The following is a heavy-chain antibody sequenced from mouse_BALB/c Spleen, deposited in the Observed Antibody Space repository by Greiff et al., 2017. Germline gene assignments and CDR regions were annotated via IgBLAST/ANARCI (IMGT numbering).Heavy chain of an antibody. J-gene: IGHJ2*01. D-gene: IGHD2-4*01. V-gene: IGHV5-6-4*01. CDR2: ISSGGSYT. Sequence: DVQLQESGGGLVKPGGSLKLSCAASGFTFSSYTMSWVRQTPEKRLEWVATISSGGSYTYYPDSVKGRFTISRDNAKNTLYLQMSSLKSEDTAMYYCTRVDDYEDYWGQGTTLTVSS. CDR1: GFTFSSYT. CDR3: TRVDDYEDY.